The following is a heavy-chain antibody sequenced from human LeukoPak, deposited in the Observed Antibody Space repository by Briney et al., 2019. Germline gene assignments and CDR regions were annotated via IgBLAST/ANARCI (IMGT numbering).Heavy chain of an antibody. D-gene: IGHD3-10*01. V-gene: IGHV3-23*01. J-gene: IGHJ4*02. CDR3: AKLTYGSGTYGAFDY. CDR2: ISGSGGST. CDR1: GFTFSTYG. Sequence: GGSLRLSCAASGFTFSTYGMSWVRQAPGKGLEWVSTISGSGGSTYYADSVKGRFTISRDNSKNTLYLQMNSLRAEDTAVYYCAKLTYGSGTYGAFDYWGQGTLVTVST.